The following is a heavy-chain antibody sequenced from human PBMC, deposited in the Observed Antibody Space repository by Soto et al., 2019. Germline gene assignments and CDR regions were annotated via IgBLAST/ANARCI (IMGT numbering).Heavy chain of an antibody. V-gene: IGHV4-59*01. CDR3: ARGYRGTFHF. D-gene: IGHD1-26*01. Sequence: SETLSLTCTVSGGSISCFYWIWLRQPPGKGLEWISYIYYSGSTNYNPSLKSRVTISVDTSRSQFSLKLSSVTAADTAVYYCARGYRGTFHFWGQGTLVTVSS. CDR2: IYYSGST. J-gene: IGHJ4*02. CDR1: GGSISCFY.